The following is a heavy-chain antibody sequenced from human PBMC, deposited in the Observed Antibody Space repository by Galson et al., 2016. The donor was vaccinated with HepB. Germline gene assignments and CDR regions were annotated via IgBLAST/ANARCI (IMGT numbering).Heavy chain of an antibody. V-gene: IGHV3-33*01. CDR2: IWYDGVNK. Sequence: SLRLSCAASGFSFSSHGMNWVRQAPGKGLEWVAIIWYDGVNKNYAESVKGRFTISRDNSRSMLFLQMNSLKTEDTGVYYCVRGSTAPDVWGKGTTVTVSS. CDR1: GFSFSSHG. CDR3: VRGSTAPDV. D-gene: IGHD1-26*01. J-gene: IGHJ6*04.